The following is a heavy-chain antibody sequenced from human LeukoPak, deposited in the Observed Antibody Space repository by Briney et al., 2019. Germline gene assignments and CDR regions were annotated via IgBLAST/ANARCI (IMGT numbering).Heavy chain of an antibody. CDR2: INWNGGTT. D-gene: IGHD1-26*01. J-gene: IGHJ4*02. V-gene: IGHV3-20*04. CDR1: GFTFDDYG. Sequence: GGSLRLSCAASGFTFDDYGTGWVRQAPGKGLEWVSGINWNGGTTDYADSVKGRFTISRDNAKKSLYLEMHNLRAEDTALYYCARIVGPSVVGYFDYWGQGTLVTVSS. CDR3: ARIVGPSVVGYFDY.